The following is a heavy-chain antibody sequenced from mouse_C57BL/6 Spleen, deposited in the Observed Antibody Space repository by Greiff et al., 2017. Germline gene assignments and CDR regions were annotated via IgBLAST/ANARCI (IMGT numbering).Heavy chain of an antibody. CDR3: ARNEVYSTYFDY. Sequence: QVQLQQSGPELVKPGASVKISCKASGYSFTSYYIHWVKQRPGQGLEWIGWIYPGSGNTKYNEKFKGKATLTADTSSSTAYMQLSSLTSEDSAVYYCARNEVYSTYFDYWGQGTTLTVSS. CDR1: GYSFTSYY. J-gene: IGHJ2*01. CDR2: IYPGSGNT. V-gene: IGHV1-66*01. D-gene: IGHD2-5*01.